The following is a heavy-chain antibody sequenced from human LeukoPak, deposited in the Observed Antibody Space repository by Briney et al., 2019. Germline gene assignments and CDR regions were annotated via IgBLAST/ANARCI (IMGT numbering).Heavy chain of an antibody. Sequence: GGPLRLSCAASGFTFDDYAMHWVRQAPGKGLEWVSGISWNSGSIGYADSVKGRFTISRDNAKDSLYLQMNSLRAEDTAVYYCASTQWPMLSPLAHWGQGTLVTVSS. J-gene: IGHJ4*02. V-gene: IGHV3-9*01. CDR2: ISWNSGSI. D-gene: IGHD6-19*01. CDR3: ASTQWPMLSPLAH. CDR1: GFTFDDYA.